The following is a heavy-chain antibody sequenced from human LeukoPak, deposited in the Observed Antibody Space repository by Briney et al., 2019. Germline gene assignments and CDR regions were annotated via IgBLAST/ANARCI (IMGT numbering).Heavy chain of an antibody. D-gene: IGHD3-16*01. CDR3: ARDLIDVEGGRSGEDAFDI. Sequence: SETLSLTCTVSGGSISSGGYYWSWIRQPPGKGLEWIGYIYHSGSTYYNPSLKSRVTISVDRSKNQFSLKLSSVTAADTAVYYCARDLIDVEGGRSGEDAFDIWGQGTMVTVSS. V-gene: IGHV4-30-2*01. J-gene: IGHJ3*02. CDR1: GGSISSGGYY. CDR2: IYHSGST.